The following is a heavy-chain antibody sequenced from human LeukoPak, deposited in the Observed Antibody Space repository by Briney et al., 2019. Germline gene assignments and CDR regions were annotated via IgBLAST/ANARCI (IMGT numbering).Heavy chain of an antibody. V-gene: IGHV4-34*01. CDR3: ARVIRADLDLVYSSGWFDY. D-gene: IGHD6-19*01. J-gene: IGHJ4*02. CDR1: GGSFSGYY. Sequence: SETLSLTCAVYGGSFSGYYWSWIRQPPGKGLEWIGEINHSGSTNYNPSLKSRVTISVDTSKNQFSLKLSSVTAADTAVYYCARVIRADLDLVYSSGWFDYWGQGTLVTVSP. CDR2: INHSGST.